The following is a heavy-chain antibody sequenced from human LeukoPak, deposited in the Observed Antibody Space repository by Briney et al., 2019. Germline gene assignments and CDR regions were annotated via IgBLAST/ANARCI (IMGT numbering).Heavy chain of an antibody. CDR1: GGSISSGGYY. CDR2: IYYSGST. D-gene: IGHD3-3*01. J-gene: IGHJ4*02. Sequence: KPSETLSLTCTVSGGSISSGGYYWSWIRQHPGKGLEWIGYIYYSGSTNYHPSLKSRLTISVDTSKNQFSLRLNSVTAADTAVYYCARRGYDSFSFDYWGQGALVTVSS. V-gene: IGHV4-61*08. CDR3: ARRGYDSFSFDY.